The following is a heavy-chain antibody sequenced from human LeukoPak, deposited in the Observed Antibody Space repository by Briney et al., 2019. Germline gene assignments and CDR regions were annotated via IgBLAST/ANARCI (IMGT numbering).Heavy chain of an antibody. V-gene: IGHV4-34*01. CDR1: GGSFSGYY. CDR3: ASEDYFDY. J-gene: IGHJ4*02. Sequence: SETLSLTCAVYGGSFSGYYWSWIRQPPGKGLEWIGEINHSGNTNYNPSLKSRVTISVDTSKNQFSLKLSSVTAADTAVYYCASEDYFDYWGQGTLVTVSS. CDR2: INHSGNT.